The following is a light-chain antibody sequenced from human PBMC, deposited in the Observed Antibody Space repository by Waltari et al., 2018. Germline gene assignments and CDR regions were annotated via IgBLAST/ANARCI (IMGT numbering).Light chain of an antibody. CDR3: QSADASGTYKL. CDR2: KDT. Sequence: SSELTQPPSVSVSPGQTARITCSGDALPRQFASWYQQTPGQAPVIVIYKDTGRPSEIPGRFSGSSSGTTVTLTISGVQAEDEADYYCQSADASGTYKLFGGGTKLTVL. J-gene: IGLJ2*01. V-gene: IGLV3-25*03. CDR1: ALPRQF.